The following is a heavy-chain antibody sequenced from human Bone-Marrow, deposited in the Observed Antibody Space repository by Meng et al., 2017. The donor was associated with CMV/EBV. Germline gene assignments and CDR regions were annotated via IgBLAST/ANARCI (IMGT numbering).Heavy chain of an antibody. CDR2: INPSGGST. V-gene: IGHV1-46*01. CDR3: ARDRFPGHSGSYPLGY. Sequence: ASVKVSCKASGGTFSSYAISWVRQAPGQGLEWMGIINPSGGSTSYAQKFQGRVTMTRDTSTSTAYMELRSLRSDDTAVYYCARDRFPGHSGSYPLGYWGQGTLVTVSS. J-gene: IGHJ4*02. CDR1: GGTFSSYA. D-gene: IGHD1-26*01.